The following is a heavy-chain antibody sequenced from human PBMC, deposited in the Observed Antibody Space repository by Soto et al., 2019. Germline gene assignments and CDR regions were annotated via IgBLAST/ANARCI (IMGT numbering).Heavy chain of an antibody. D-gene: IGHD3-10*01. J-gene: IGHJ5*02. V-gene: IGHV4-4*02. CDR3: ARTSGGTYSFDP. CDR2: MNHGGHP. Sequence: QVQLQESGPGLVKPSGTLSLTCAVSGDSITNNNWWTWLRQSPGKGLEWIGEMNHGGHPDYNPSLRSRVTISVDKSKTQFSLHLSSVTAADSAVYYCARTSGGTYSFDPWGQGTLVTVSS. CDR1: GDSITNNNW.